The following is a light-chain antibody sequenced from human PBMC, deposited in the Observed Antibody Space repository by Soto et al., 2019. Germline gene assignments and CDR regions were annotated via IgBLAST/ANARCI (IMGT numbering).Light chain of an antibody. CDR1: HSLLHSNGYHY. J-gene: IGKJ1*01. Sequence: DIVMTQSPLSLPVTPGEPASISCRSSHSLLHSNGYHYFDWYLQKPGQSPQLLIYLGSNRASGVCDRFSGCGSDTDFTLKISRVEAEDVGVYYCMQALQTPWTFGHGTKVEIK. V-gene: IGKV2-28*01. CDR3: MQALQTPWT. CDR2: LGS.